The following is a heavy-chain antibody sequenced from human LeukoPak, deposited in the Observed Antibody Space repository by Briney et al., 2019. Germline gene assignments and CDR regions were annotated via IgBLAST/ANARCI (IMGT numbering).Heavy chain of an antibody. CDR3: ARSHEYYDFWSGPTSAYGMDV. J-gene: IGHJ6*02. CDR1: GGSISSSSYY. CDR2: IYYSGST. D-gene: IGHD3-3*01. Sequence: SETLSLTCTVSGGSISSSSYYWGWIRQPPGKGLEWIGYIYYSGSTYYNPSLKSRVTISVDTSKNQFSLKLSSVTAADTAVYYCARSHEYYDFWSGPTSAYGMDVWGQGTTVTVSS. V-gene: IGHV4-30-4*08.